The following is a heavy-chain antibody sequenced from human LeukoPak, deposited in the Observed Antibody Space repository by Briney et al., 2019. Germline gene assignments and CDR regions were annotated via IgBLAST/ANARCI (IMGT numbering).Heavy chain of an antibody. CDR2: ISGSGGST. J-gene: IGHJ2*01. V-gene: IGHV3-23*01. D-gene: IGHD2-2*01. Sequence: GGSLRLSCAASGFTFSSYAMSWVRQAPGKGLEWVSAISGSGGSTYYADSVKGRFTISRDNSKNTLYLQLNSLRAEDTAVYYCASPAGVPAADNWYFDLWGRGTLVTVSS. CDR3: ASPAGVPAADNWYFDL. CDR1: GFTFSSYA.